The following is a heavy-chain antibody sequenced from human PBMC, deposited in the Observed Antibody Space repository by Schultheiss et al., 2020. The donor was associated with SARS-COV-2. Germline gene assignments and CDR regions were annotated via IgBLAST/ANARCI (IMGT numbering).Heavy chain of an antibody. D-gene: IGHD3-10*01. CDR2: IYYTGIT. CDR3: ARAARVEQLFSVRGGHLDY. Sequence: ETLSLTCSVSGSSITGFFWTWIRQPPGKGLEQVGNIYYTGITKYSPSLKSRITISVDTSKKQFSLRLGSVTAADTAVYYCARAARVEQLFSVRGGHLDYWGRGTQVTVSS. CDR1: GSSITGFF. V-gene: IGHV4-59*01. J-gene: IGHJ4*02.